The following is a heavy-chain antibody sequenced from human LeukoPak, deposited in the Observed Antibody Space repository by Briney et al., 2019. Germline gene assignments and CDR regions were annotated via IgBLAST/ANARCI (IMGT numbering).Heavy chain of an antibody. CDR2: ISGSGGHT. Sequence: GGSLRLSCAASGITFSSHAMSWVRQAPGKGLEWVSLISGSGGHTYYGDSMKGRFTISRDNSTNRVYLQMNSLRPEDTAVYYCAKGGAATMRDGYNYYYYYMEVWGRGTTVTVSS. V-gene: IGHV3-23*01. J-gene: IGHJ6*03. CDR3: AKGGAATMRDGYNYYYYYMEV. D-gene: IGHD5-24*01. CDR1: GITFSSHA.